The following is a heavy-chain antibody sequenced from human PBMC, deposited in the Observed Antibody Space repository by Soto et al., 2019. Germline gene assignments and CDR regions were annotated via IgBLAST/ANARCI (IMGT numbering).Heavy chain of an antibody. CDR1: GGSVNGYY. Sequence: SETLSLTCAVYGGSVNGYYWNWIRQPPGKGLEWIGEINHTGGTHYNPSLKSRVTISRDTSKNQFSLKLTSVTAADTALYYCGKVLVGATGHTDSDSWGPGTLVTVSS. J-gene: IGHJ4*02. D-gene: IGHD2-15*01. CDR2: INHTGGT. V-gene: IGHV4-34*01. CDR3: GKVLVGATGHTDSDS.